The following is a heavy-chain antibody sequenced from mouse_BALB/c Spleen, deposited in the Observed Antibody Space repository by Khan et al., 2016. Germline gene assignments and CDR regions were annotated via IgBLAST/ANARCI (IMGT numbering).Heavy chain of an antibody. Sequence: VRLQQSGPELVKPGASVKISCKASGYSFTGFFMNWVKQSHGKSLEWFGRINPYNGDTFYNQKFKGKATLTVDKSSSTVHMELLSLTSEDSAVYYCGRGDYRYADAMDYWGQGTSVTVSS. CDR3: GRGDYRYADAMDY. CDR1: GYSFTGFF. J-gene: IGHJ4*01. D-gene: IGHD2-14*01. V-gene: IGHV1-37*01. CDR2: INPYNGDT.